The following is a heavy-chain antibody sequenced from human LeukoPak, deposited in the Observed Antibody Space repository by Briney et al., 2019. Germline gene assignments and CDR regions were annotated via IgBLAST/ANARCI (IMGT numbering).Heavy chain of an antibody. CDR3: VRDIRAVGITLYFDY. D-gene: IGHD3-22*01. J-gene: IGHJ4*02. V-gene: IGHV3-11*01. CDR2: ISGSGDDI. Sequence: GGSLRPSCAASGFSFSNYYMSWIRQTPGKGLEWLSYISGSGDDIHHADSVKGRFTISRDNARNSLYLQMNSLRAEDTAMYYCVRDIRAVGITLYFDYWGQGILDTVTS. CDR1: GFSFSNYY.